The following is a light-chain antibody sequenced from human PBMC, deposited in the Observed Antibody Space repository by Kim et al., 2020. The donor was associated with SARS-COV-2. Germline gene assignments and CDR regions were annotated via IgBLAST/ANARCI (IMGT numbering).Light chain of an antibody. J-gene: IGKJ1*01. CDR1: QTIGTS. V-gene: IGKV3-15*01. CDR3: QQYNNWPRT. CDR2: GAF. Sequence: LSPGESATLSCRASQTIGTSLAWYQQKPGQAPRLLIYGAFARTSGLSARFSGSGSGTEFTLTITSLQSEDFADYYCQQYNNWPRTFGQGTKVEIK.